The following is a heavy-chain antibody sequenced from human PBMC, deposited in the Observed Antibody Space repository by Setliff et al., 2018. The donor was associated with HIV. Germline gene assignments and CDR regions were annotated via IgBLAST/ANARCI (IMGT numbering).Heavy chain of an antibody. CDR1: GYSISSGYY. J-gene: IGHJ4*02. CDR2: IFHSAAT. Sequence: SETLSLTCAVSGYSISSGYYWGWIRQPPGKGLEWIGSIFHSAATNYNPSLKSRVTISIDTSKNQFSLKLTSVTAADTAVYYCARRGAYGYDYFDYWGPGILFTVSS. CDR3: ARRGAYGYDYFDY. D-gene: IGHD5-12*01. V-gene: IGHV4-38-2*01.